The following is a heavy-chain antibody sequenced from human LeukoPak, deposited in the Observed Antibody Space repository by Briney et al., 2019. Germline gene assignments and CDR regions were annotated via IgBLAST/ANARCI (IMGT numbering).Heavy chain of an antibody. CDR1: GGTFSSYA. J-gene: IGHJ4*02. D-gene: IGHD4-17*01. CDR3: ARILTPADGDYADNFDY. CDR2: ISAYNGNT. Sequence: ASVKVSCKASGGTFSSYAISWVRQAPGQGLEWMGWISAYNGNTNYAQKLQGRVTMTTDTSTSTAYMELRSLRSDDTAVYYCARILTPADGDYADNFDYWGQGTLVTVSS. V-gene: IGHV1-18*01.